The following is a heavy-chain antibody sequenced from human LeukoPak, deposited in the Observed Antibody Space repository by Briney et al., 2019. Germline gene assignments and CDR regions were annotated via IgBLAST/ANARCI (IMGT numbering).Heavy chain of an antibody. CDR3: AKGRPAAGQYYFDY. J-gene: IGHJ4*02. D-gene: IGHD6-13*01. CDR2: TSYSGTT. Sequence: SETLSLTCTVSGASTTTHHWSWIRQLSGKGLEWIGSTSYSGTTYYNPSLKSRVTISLDTSKNQFSLKLSSVTAADTAVYYCAKGRPAAGQYYFDYWGQGTLVTVSS. V-gene: IGHV4-59*06. CDR1: GASTTTHH.